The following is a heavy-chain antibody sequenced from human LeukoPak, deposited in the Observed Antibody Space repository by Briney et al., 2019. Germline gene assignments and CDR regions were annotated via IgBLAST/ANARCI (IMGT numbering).Heavy chain of an antibody. CDR3: ARDSPDYYEEG. CDR1: GFTFSSYS. CDR2: ISSSSSTI. D-gene: IGHD3-22*01. J-gene: IGHJ4*02. V-gene: IGHV3-48*01. Sequence: SGGSLRLSCAASGFTFSSYSMNWVRQAPGKGLEWVSYISSSSSTIYYADSVKGRFTISRDNAKNSLHLQMNSLRAEDTAVYYCARDSPDYYEEGRGQGTLVTVSS.